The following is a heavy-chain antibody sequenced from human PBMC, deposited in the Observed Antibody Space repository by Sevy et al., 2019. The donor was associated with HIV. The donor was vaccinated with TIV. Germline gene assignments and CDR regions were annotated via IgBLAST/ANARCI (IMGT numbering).Heavy chain of an antibody. CDR2: VSRNGGTP. J-gene: IGHJ4*02. CDR3: VKEGRDDFNPYLDF. Sequence: GGSLRLSCAGSGFTFGGYMMNWVRQAPGRGLEWVARVSRNGGTPEYGDSAKGRFTISRDNSKNTVYLQLKELRAEDTALYYCVKEGRDDFNPYLDFCGQGILVTVSS. CDR1: GFTFGGYM. D-gene: IGHD3-10*01. V-gene: IGHV3-23*01.